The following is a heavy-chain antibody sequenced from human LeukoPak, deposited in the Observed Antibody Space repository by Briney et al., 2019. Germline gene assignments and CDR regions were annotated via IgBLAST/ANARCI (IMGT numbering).Heavy chain of an antibody. CDR2: IYHSGST. Sequence: PSETLSLTCAVSGYSIGSGYYWGWIRQPPGKGLEWIGSIYHSGSTYYNPSLKSRVTISIDTSKNQFSLKLSSVTAADTAVFYCARSYCTSTSCYFFDYWGQGTLVTVSS. CDR3: ARSYCTSTSCYFFDY. D-gene: IGHD2-2*01. J-gene: IGHJ4*02. CDR1: GYSIGSGYY. V-gene: IGHV4-38-2*01.